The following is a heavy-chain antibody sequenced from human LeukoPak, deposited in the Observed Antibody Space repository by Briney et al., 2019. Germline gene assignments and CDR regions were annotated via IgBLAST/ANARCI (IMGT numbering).Heavy chain of an antibody. V-gene: IGHV1-18*01. J-gene: IGHJ4*02. CDR1: GYTFTCYG. CDR2: ISAYNGNT. Sequence: EASVKVSCKASGYTFTCYGISWVRQAPGQGLEWMGWISAYNGNTNYAQKLQGRVTMTTDTSTSTAYMELRSLRSDDTAVYYCARERGLGYCSSTSCYEVDYWGQGTLVTVSS. D-gene: IGHD2-2*01. CDR3: ARERGLGYCSSTSCYEVDY.